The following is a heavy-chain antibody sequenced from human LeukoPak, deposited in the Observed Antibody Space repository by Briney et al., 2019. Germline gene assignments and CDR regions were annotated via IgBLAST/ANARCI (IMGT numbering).Heavy chain of an antibody. CDR2: IYYSGST. J-gene: IGHJ4*02. D-gene: IGHD3-16*02. Sequence: PSQTLSLTCTVSGGSISSGDYYWSCIRQPPGKGLEWIGYIYYSGSTYYNPSLKSRVTISVDTSKNQFSLKLSSVTAADTAVYYCARSYDYVWGSYPDYWGQGTLVTVSS. V-gene: IGHV4-30-4*08. CDR1: GGSISSGDYY. CDR3: ARSYDYVWGSYPDY.